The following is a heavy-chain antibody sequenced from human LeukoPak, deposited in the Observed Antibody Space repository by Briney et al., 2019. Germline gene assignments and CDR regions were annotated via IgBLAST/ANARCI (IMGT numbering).Heavy chain of an antibody. CDR1: GYTFTGYL. CDR2: INPHSGGT. CDR3: ARVRGGNYAGY. D-gene: IGHD4-23*01. J-gene: IGHJ4*02. Sequence: ASVKVSCKVSGYTFTGYLMHWVRQAPGQGLEWMGWINPHSGGTNYAQKFQGRVTMTRDTSINTAYMEVSRLSSDDTAVYFCARVRGGNYAGYWGQGTLVTVSS. V-gene: IGHV1-2*02.